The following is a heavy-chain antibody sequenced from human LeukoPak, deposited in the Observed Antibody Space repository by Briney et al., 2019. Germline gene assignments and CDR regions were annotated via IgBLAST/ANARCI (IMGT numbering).Heavy chain of an antibody. D-gene: IGHD2-2*01. Sequence: HPGGSLRLSCAASGFTFSSYSMNWVRQAPRKGLEWVSYISSSSSTIYYADSVKGRFTISRDNAKNSLYLQMNSLRDEDTAVYYCARDCSSTSCFHSVYWGQGTLVTVSS. CDR2: ISSSSSTI. J-gene: IGHJ4*02. V-gene: IGHV3-48*02. CDR3: ARDCSSTSCFHSVY. CDR1: GFTFSSYS.